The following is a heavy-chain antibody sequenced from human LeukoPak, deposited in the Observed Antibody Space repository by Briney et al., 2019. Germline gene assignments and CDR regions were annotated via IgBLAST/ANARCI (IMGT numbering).Heavy chain of an antibody. J-gene: IGHJ6*02. D-gene: IGHD4-11*01. CDR2: INSDGSST. CDR3: AKQHSNYVYHYYSYGMDV. V-gene: IGHV3-74*01. Sequence: GGSLRLPCAASGFTFSSYWMHWVRQAPGKGLVWVSRINSDGSSTSYADSVKGRFTISRDNAKNTLYLQMNTLRADDTAVYYCAKQHSNYVYHYYSYGMDVWGQGTTVTVSS. CDR1: GFTFSSYW.